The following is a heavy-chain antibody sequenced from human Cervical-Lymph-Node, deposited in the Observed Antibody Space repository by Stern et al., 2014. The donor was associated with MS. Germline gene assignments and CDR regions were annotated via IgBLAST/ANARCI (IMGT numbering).Heavy chain of an antibody. CDR1: GDSISSYTHY. J-gene: IGHJ4*02. Sequence: QVQLVESGPGLVKPSETLSLTCAVSGDSISSYTHYWAWIRQPPGKGLEWIGRGYYIGATYYTPSLKSPVPISVDTSKNPFPLGLTSVTAADTAVYYCAKHACTGAACPFDLWGQGTLVTVSS. D-gene: IGHD2-8*02. CDR2: GYYIGAT. V-gene: IGHV4-39*01. CDR3: AKHACTGAACPFDL.